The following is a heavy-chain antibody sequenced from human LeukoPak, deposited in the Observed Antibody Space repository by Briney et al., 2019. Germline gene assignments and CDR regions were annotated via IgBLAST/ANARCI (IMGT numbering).Heavy chain of an antibody. D-gene: IGHD3-9*01. CDR2: IRGDNGNT. CDR1: GYTFSNYG. J-gene: IGHJ4*02. V-gene: IGHV1-18*01. CDR3: ATLDHYDILTGSTQAVK. Sequence: GASVKVSCKASGYTFSNYGISWVRQAPGQGLEWVGWIRGDNGNTNYAQKLQGRVTMTEDTSTDTAYMELSSLRSEDTAVYYCATLDHYDILTGSTQAVKWGQGTLVTVSS.